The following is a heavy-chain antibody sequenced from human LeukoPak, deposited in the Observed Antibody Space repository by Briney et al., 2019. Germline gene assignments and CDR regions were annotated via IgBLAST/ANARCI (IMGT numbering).Heavy chain of an antibody. D-gene: IGHD3-3*01. Sequence: SETLSLTCTVSGYSISSGYYWGWIRQPPGKGLEWIGSIYHSGSTYYNPSLKSRVTISVDTSKNHFSLKLSSVTAADTAVYYCARDYPYYDFWSGYRTASYNWFDPWGQGTLVTVSS. V-gene: IGHV4-38-2*02. J-gene: IGHJ5*02. CDR1: GYSISSGYY. CDR2: IYHSGST. CDR3: ARDYPYYDFWSGYRTASYNWFDP.